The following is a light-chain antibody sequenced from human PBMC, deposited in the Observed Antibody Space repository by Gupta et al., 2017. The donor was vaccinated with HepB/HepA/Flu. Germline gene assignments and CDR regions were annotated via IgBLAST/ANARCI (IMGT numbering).Light chain of an antibody. V-gene: IGKV1-39*01. Sequence: GDRVTITCRASQNIANYLNWYQEKPGKAPNLVIFAASSLQSGVPSRFSGSGSGTEFTLTISGLQPEDIATYYCQQTYSSPLFTFGHGTKVDIK. CDR1: QNIANY. CDR2: AAS. J-gene: IGKJ3*01. CDR3: QQTYSSPLFT.